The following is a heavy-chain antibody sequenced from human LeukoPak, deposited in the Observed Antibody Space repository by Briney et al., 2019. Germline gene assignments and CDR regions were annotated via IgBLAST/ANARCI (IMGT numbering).Heavy chain of an antibody. J-gene: IGHJ4*02. D-gene: IGHD1-26*01. CDR1: GYSISSGYY. Sequence: SETLSLTCTVSGYSISSGYYWGWIRQPPGKGLEWIGSLYHSGSTCYNPSLKSRVTISVDTSKNQFSLKLTSVTAADTAVYYCARDRSYYLFDYWGQGTLVTVSS. CDR3: ARDRSYYLFDY. CDR2: LYHSGST. V-gene: IGHV4-38-2*02.